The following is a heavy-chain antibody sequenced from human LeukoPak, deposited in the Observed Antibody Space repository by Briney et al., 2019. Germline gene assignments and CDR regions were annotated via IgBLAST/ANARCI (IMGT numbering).Heavy chain of an antibody. J-gene: IGHJ4*02. D-gene: IGHD5-18*01. CDR3: ARDGYSYGYWMYYFDY. CDR2: SSANNGNT. CDR1: GYIFSSYG. Sequence: ASVKDSCKTSGYIFSSYGISWVRPAPGQGLKWMGWSSANNGNTNYAQKLQGRVTMTKDTSTNTAYMELRSLRVDDTAVYYCARDGYSYGYWMYYFDYWGQGTLVTVSS. V-gene: IGHV1-18*01.